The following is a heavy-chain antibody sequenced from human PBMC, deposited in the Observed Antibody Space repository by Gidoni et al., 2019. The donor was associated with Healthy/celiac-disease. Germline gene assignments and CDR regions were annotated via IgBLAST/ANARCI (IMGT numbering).Heavy chain of an antibody. D-gene: IGHD3-10*01. J-gene: IGHJ6*03. V-gene: IGHV4-34*01. CDR2: INHSGST. Sequence: QVQLQQWGAGLLKPSETLSLTCAVYGGSFSGYYWSWIRQPPGKGLEWIGEINHSGSTNYNPSLKSRVTISVDTSKNQFSLKLSSVTAADTAVYYCARGRDYYGSGSSHGHGYMDVWGKGTTVTVSS. CDR3: ARGRDYYGSGSSHGHGYMDV. CDR1: GGSFSGYY.